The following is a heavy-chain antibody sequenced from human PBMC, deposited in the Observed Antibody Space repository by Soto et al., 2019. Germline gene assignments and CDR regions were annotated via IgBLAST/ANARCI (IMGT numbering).Heavy chain of an antibody. CDR1: GFTFSSYG. J-gene: IGHJ4*02. V-gene: IGHV3-33*01. CDR3: GSERAADFEY. CDR2: IWYDGSNK. Sequence: QVQLVESGGGVVQPGRSLRLSCAASGFTFSSYGMHWVRQAPGKGLEWVAVIWYDGSNKYYADSVKGRFTISRNNSKNTPHLQMKGLGVEETAVYHCGSERAADFEYWCQGTLVTASP.